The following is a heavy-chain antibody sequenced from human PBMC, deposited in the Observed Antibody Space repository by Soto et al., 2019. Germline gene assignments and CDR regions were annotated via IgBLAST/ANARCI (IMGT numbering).Heavy chain of an antibody. J-gene: IGHJ4*02. CDR1: GGSISSGGYY. D-gene: IGHD5-12*01. CDR3: ASGVEMATICDY. CDR2: IYYSGST. Sequence: PSETLSLTCTVSGGSISSGGYYWSWIRQHPGKGLEWIGYIYYSGSTYYNPSLKSRVTISVDTSKNQFSLKLSSVTAADTAVYYCASGVEMATICDYWGQGTLVTVSS. V-gene: IGHV4-31*03.